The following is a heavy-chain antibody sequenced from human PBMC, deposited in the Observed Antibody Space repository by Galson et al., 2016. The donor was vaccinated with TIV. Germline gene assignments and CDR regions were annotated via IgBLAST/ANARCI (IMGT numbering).Heavy chain of an antibody. D-gene: IGHD3-22*01. CDR1: GVTFSYFA. J-gene: IGHJ5*02. CDR3: ARGGGIYDSSGYFLCDH. CDR2: IVPMFGTT. V-gene: IGHV1-69*13. Sequence: SVKVSCKASGVTFSYFAFSWVRQAPGQGLEWMGGIVPMFGTTNYAQKFQGRVTISADESTNKAYLELSGLGAEDTAVYYCARGGGIYDSSGYFLCDHWGQGTLVTVSS.